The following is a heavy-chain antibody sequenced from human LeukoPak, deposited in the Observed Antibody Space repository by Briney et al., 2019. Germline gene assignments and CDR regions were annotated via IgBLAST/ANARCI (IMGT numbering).Heavy chain of an antibody. CDR3: ATMGSGSYFNY. Sequence: SETLSLTCGVYGGPFSIYCWNWIRQFPGKGLEWIGEINQSGSTQYNPSLKSRVTISVDTSKNQFSLKLSSVTAADTAVYYCATMGSGSYFNYWGQGTLVTVSS. J-gene: IGHJ4*02. D-gene: IGHD1-26*01. V-gene: IGHV4-34*01. CDR2: INQSGST. CDR1: GGPFSIYC.